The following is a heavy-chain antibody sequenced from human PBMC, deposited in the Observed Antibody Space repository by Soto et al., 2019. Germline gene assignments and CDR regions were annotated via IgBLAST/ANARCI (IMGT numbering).Heavy chain of an antibody. CDR3: ARPRYRNLFDY. J-gene: IGHJ4*02. D-gene: IGHD1-26*01. V-gene: IGHV5-51*01. Sequence: PGQSLEISCKGSVYVCTSYWIGWVRQMRGKGLEWGGISCPGDSDTRYSPSFQGQVTIPADQSLSTAYLQWSSLKASDTAMYYCARPRYRNLFDYWGQGTRFTFSS. CDR1: VYVCTSYW. CDR2: SCPGDSDT.